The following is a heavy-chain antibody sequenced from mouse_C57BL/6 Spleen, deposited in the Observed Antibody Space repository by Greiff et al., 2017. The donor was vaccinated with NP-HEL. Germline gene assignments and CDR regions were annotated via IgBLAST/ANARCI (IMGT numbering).Heavy chain of an antibody. CDR3: ARYPLTGFAWFAY. D-gene: IGHD4-1*01. CDR1: GFTFTDYY. V-gene: IGHV7-3*01. Sequence: EVMLVESGGGLVQPGGSLSLSCAASGFTFTDYYMSWVRQPPGKALEWLGFIRNKANGYTTEYSASVKGRFTISRDNSQSILYLQMNALRAEDSATYYCARYPLTGFAWFAYWGQGTLVTVSA. J-gene: IGHJ3*01. CDR2: IRNKANGYTT.